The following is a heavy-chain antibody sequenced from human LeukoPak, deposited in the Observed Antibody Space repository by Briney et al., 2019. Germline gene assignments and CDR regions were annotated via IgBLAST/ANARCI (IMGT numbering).Heavy chain of an antibody. CDR2: ISYDGSNK. V-gene: IGHV3-30-3*01. Sequence: GGSLRLSCAASGFTFSSYAMHWVRQAPGKGLEWVAVISYDGSNKYYADSVKGRFTISRDNSKNTLYLQMNSLRAEDTAVYYCARVSRWPITIFGVVTPNLDYWGQGTLVTVSS. D-gene: IGHD3-3*01. CDR1: GFTFSSYA. J-gene: IGHJ4*02. CDR3: ARVSRWPITIFGVVTPNLDY.